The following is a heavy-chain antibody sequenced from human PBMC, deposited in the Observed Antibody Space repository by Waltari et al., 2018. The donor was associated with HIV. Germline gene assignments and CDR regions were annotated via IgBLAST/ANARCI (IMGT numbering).Heavy chain of an antibody. CDR2: ISAYSGNT. Sequence: VQLVELGSEASTPGASVKAACQAYRSTFTRYGISSVARPPRHGPEWMGWISAYSGNTNYAQKFQGRVTMTTDTSTNRVYMELRSLRSDDTAVYYCARERGEGNDILTGYPNYYYYYGMDVWGQGTTVTVSS. D-gene: IGHD3-9*01. V-gene: IGHV1-18*01. J-gene: IGHJ6*02. CDR3: ARERGEGNDILTGYPNYYYYYGMDV. CDR1: RSTFTRYG.